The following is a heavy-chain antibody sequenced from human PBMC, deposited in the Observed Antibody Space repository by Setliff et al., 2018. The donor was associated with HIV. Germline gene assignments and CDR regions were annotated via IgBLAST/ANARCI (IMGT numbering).Heavy chain of an antibody. CDR1: GDSISSGSYY. V-gene: IGHV4-61*09. CDR2: IYTSGST. Sequence: SETLSLTCTVSGDSISSGSYYWSWIRQPAGKGLEWIGHIYTSGSTNYNPSLKSRATISIDTSKNQFFLKLKSVTVADTAVYYCAREPDKIAAADYWGQGTLVTVSS. J-gene: IGHJ4*02. D-gene: IGHD6-13*01. CDR3: AREPDKIAAADY.